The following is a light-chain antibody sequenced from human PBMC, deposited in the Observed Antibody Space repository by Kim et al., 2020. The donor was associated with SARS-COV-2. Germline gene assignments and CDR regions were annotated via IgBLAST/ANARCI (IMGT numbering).Light chain of an antibody. Sequence: LSPGERATRSCRASQSVSSNYLTWYQQKPGQAPRLFIYAASRRVTGIPDRFSGSGSGTDFTLTISRLEPEDFAVYYCQRYGSSPYTFGQGTKLEIK. J-gene: IGKJ2*01. CDR1: QSVSSNY. CDR3: QRYGSSPYT. CDR2: AAS. V-gene: IGKV3-20*01.